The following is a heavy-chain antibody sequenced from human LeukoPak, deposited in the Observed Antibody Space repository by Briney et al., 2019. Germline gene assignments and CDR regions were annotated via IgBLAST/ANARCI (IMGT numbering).Heavy chain of an antibody. J-gene: IGHJ4*02. CDR2: ISSSSSYI. Sequence: GGSLRLSCAVSGFTFSSYRMNWVRQAPGKGLGWVSSISSSSSYIYYADSVKGRFTISRDDAKNSLYLQMNSLRAEDTAVYYCARDSPLSGYSSSWFNFDYWGQGTLVTVSS. CDR1: GFTFSSYR. D-gene: IGHD6-13*01. V-gene: IGHV3-21*01. CDR3: ARDSPLSGYSSSWFNFDY.